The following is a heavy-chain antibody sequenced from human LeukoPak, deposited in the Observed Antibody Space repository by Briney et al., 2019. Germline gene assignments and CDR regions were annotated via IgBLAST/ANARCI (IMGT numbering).Heavy chain of an antibody. CDR2: INHSGST. J-gene: IGHJ4*02. Sequence: SSETLSLTCAVYGGSFSGYYWSWIRQPPGKGLEWIGEINHSGSTNYNPSLKSRVTISVDTSKNQFSLKLSSVTAADTAVYYCARGPRYFDRLLSHRFDYWGQGTLVTVSS. CDR1: GGSFSGYY. V-gene: IGHV4-34*01. CDR3: ARGPRYFDRLLSHRFDY. D-gene: IGHD3-9*01.